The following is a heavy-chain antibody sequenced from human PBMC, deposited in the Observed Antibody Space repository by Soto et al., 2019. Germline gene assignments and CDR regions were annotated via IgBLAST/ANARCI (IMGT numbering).Heavy chain of an antibody. J-gene: IGHJ5*02. D-gene: IGHD3-3*01. CDR3: ARVASITMFGVVQYSWFDP. Sequence: QVQLQQWGAGLLKPSEPLSLTCAVYGGSFSGYYWSWIRQPPGKGLEWIGEINHSGSTNYNPSLKSRVTISVDTSKNQFSLKLSSVTAADTAVYYCARVASITMFGVVQYSWFDPWGQGTLVTVSS. CDR1: GGSFSGYY. CDR2: INHSGST. V-gene: IGHV4-34*01.